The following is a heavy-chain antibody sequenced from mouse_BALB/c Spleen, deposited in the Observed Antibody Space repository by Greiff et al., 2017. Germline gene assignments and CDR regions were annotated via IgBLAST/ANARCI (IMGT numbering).Heavy chain of an antibody. CDR2: IYPYNGGT. V-gene: IGHV1S29*02. CDR1: GYTFTDYN. CDR3: ATTVVADWYFDV. J-gene: IGHJ1*01. Sequence: VQLQQSGAELVRPGASVKISCKASGYTFTDYNMHWVKQSHGKSLEWIGYIYPYNGGTGYNQKFKSKATLTVDNSSSTAYMELRSLTSEDSAVYYCATTVVADWYFDVWGAGTTVTVSS. D-gene: IGHD1-1*01.